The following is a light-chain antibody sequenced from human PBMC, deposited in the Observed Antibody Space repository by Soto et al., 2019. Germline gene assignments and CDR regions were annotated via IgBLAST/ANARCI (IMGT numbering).Light chain of an antibody. CDR3: LQHNADPWT. Sequence: DIQLTQSPSFLSASVGDRITITCRASQGIRSYLVWYQQRPGTAPKVLISRASRLHTGVPSRVSGSGSGTEFTLTITSLEPEDFATYYCLQHNADPWTFGQGTKVEI. CDR1: QGIRSY. V-gene: IGKV1-9*01. CDR2: RAS. J-gene: IGKJ1*01.